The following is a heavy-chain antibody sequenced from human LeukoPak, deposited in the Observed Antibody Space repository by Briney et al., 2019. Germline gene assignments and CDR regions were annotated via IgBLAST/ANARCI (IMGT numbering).Heavy chain of an antibody. Sequence: PSETLSLTCTVSGGSISSSAYYWGWIRQPPGKGLEWIGSISYRGNSYYNASLKSRVNISVDTARSQFSLKLSSVTAADTAVYYCARRTNMVRGEYFEFWGQGALVTVSS. CDR2: ISYRGNS. CDR1: GGSISSSAYY. CDR3: ARRTNMVRGEYFEF. J-gene: IGHJ4*02. V-gene: IGHV4-39*01. D-gene: IGHD3-10*01.